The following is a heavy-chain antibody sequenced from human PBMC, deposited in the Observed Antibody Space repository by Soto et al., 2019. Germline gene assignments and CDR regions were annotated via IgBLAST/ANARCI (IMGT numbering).Heavy chain of an antibody. Sequence: QVQLVESGGGVVQPGRSLRLSCAASGFTFSSYAMHWVRQAPGKGLEWVAVISYDGSNKYYADSVKGRFTISRDNSKNTLYLQTDSQRAEDTAVYYCASDIVVVPAATDYYYYYGMDVWGQGTTVTVSS. CDR1: GFTFSSYA. V-gene: IGHV3-30-3*01. CDR3: ASDIVVVPAATDYYYYYGMDV. J-gene: IGHJ6*02. D-gene: IGHD2-2*01. CDR2: ISYDGSNK.